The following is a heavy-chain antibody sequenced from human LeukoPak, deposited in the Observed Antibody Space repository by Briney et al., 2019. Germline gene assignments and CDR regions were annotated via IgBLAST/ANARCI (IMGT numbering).Heavy chain of an antibody. V-gene: IGHV3-74*01. D-gene: IGHD1-26*01. Sequence: GGSLRLSCVDSGFTFSRFWMHWVRQAPGKGLVWVSHITTDGSSTSYADSVRGRFTISRDNAKNTLYLQMNSLRAEDTAVYYCARGAIAGANFDYWGQGALVTVSS. J-gene: IGHJ4*02. CDR3: ARGAIAGANFDY. CDR1: GFTFSRFW. CDR2: ITTDGSST.